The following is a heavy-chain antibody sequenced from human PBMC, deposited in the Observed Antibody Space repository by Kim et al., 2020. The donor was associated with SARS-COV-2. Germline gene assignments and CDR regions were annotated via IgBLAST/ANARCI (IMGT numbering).Heavy chain of an antibody. D-gene: IGHD3-22*01. V-gene: IGHV6-1*01. CDR3: ARVYYDSSGYYYDDY. J-gene: IGHJ4*02. Sequence: VSVKNRITINPDTSKNQFSLQLNSVTPEDTAVYYCARVYYDSSGYYYDDYWGQGTLVTVSS.